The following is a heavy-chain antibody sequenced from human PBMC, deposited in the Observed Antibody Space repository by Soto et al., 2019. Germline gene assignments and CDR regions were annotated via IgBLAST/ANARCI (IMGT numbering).Heavy chain of an antibody. CDR1: GGTFSSYA. J-gene: IGHJ6*02. D-gene: IGHD2-15*01. Sequence: ASVKVSCKASGGTFSSYAISWVRQAPGQGLEWMGGIIPIFGTANYAQKFQGRVTITADESTSTAYMELSSLRSEDTAVYYCARIYCSGGSCYYRHDYYYYGMDVWG. CDR2: IIPIFGTA. CDR3: ARIYCSGGSCYYRHDYYYYGMDV. V-gene: IGHV1-69*13.